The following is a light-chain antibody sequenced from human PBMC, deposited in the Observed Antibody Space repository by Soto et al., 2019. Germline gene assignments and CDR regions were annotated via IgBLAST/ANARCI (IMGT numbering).Light chain of an antibody. V-gene: IGLV1-44*01. CDR3: AAWDDSRIVVL. J-gene: IGLJ2*01. CDR2: SDN. CDR1: NSNIGTNT. Sequence: QPVLTQPPSTSGTPGQRVTMSCSGSNSNIGTNTVYWYQQLPGTAPKLLIQSDNRRPSGVPDRFSASKSGTSASLAISGLQSEDEADYYCAAWDDSRIVVLFGGGTQLTVL.